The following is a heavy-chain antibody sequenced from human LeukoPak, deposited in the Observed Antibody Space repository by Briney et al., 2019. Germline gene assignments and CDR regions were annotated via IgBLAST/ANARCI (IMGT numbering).Heavy chain of an antibody. J-gene: IGHJ4*02. CDR2: ISGSGATT. D-gene: IGHD6-6*01. CDR3: ARGSRPIDY. Sequence: GGSLRLSCAASGFTFSSYTTSWVRQAPGKGLEWVSAISGSGATTLYSDSVKGRFTISRDNSKKTVYLQMNSLRAEDTAVYYCARGSRPIDYWGQGIPVTVSS. V-gene: IGHV3-23*01. CDR1: GFTFSSYT.